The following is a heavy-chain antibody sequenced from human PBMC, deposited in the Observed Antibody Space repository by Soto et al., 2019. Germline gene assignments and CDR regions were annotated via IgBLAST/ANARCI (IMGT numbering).Heavy chain of an antibody. CDR3: GTKDKSGYFNWFDT. D-gene: IGHD3-22*01. CDR2: IFPSDSDT. J-gene: IGHJ5*02. Sequence: GESLKISCRTSGYRFTSYWIAWVRQMPGKGLEWMGIIFPSDSDTRYSPSFQGQVTISADRSTSTVFLQWASLKASDTAVYFCGTKDKSGYFNWFDTWGQGTLVTVSS. V-gene: IGHV5-51*01. CDR1: GYRFTSYW.